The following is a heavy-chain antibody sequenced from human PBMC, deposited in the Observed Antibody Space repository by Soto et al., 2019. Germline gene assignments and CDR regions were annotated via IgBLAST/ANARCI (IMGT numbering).Heavy chain of an antibody. D-gene: IGHD3-22*01. V-gene: IGHV3-23*01. Sequence: PGGSLRLSCAASGFTFSSYAMSWVRQAPGKGLEWVSAISGSGGSTYYADSVKGRFTISRDNSKNTLYLQMNSLRAEDTAVYYCAKDPARDYDSSGYYSHNYYFDYWGQGTLVTVSS. J-gene: IGHJ4*02. CDR1: GFTFSSYA. CDR2: ISGSGGST. CDR3: AKDPARDYDSSGYYSHNYYFDY.